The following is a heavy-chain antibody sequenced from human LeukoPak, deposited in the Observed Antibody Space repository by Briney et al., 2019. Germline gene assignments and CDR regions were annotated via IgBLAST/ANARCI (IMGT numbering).Heavy chain of an antibody. J-gene: IGHJ4*02. Sequence: GGSLRLSCEASGFTFSNFAMNWVRQAPGKGLEWVSAISGGDDSTYYAGSVKGRFTLSRDNSKNTLYLQMNSLRAEDTAVYYCAKGLSASCYAGLDYWGQGTLVTVSS. V-gene: IGHV3-23*01. CDR1: GFTFSNFA. CDR3: AKGLSASCYAGLDY. D-gene: IGHD2-2*01. CDR2: ISGGDDST.